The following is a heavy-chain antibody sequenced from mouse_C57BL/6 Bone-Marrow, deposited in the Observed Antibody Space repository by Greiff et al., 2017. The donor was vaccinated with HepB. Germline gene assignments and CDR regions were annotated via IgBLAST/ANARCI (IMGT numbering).Heavy chain of an antibody. D-gene: IGHD1-1*01. CDR1: GFNIKDDY. J-gene: IGHJ4*01. Sequence: EVQLQQSGAELVRPGASVKLSCTASGFNIKDDYMHWVKQRPEQGLEWIGWIDPENGDTEDASKFQGKATITADTSSNTAYLQLSSLTSEDTAVYYCTTYPITTVVATRAMDYWGQGTSVTVSS. CDR2: IDPENGDT. V-gene: IGHV14-4*01. CDR3: TTYPITTVVATRAMDY.